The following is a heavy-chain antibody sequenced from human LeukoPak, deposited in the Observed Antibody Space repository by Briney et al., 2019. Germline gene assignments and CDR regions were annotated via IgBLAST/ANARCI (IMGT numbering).Heavy chain of an antibody. CDR2: ISSSSSYT. Sequence: GGSLRLYCAASGITLSSYGMNWVRQAPGKGLEWVSFISSSSSYTYYADSVKGRFTISRDNAKNSLHLQMSSLRAEDTAVYCCTRDPSEASHPYYFDYWGQGILVTVSS. CDR3: TRDPSEASHPYYFDY. V-gene: IGHV3-21*01. D-gene: IGHD6-25*01. CDR1: GITLSSYG. J-gene: IGHJ4*02.